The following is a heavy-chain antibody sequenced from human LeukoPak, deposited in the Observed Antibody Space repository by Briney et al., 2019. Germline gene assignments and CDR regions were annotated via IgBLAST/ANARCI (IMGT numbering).Heavy chain of an antibody. CDR3: ARLQYFDC. CDR2: VNGDGSST. CDR1: GFTFSAYW. V-gene: IGHV3-74*01. Sequence: PGGSLRLSCAASGFTFSAYWMHWVRQAPGKGLVWVSRVNGDGSSTRYADSVKGRLTISRDNAKNTLYLQMNSLRAEDTAVYYCARLQYFDCWGQGTLVTVSS. J-gene: IGHJ4*02.